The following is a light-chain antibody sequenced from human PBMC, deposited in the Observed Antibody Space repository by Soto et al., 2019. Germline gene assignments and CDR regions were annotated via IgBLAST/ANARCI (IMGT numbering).Light chain of an antibody. CDR1: SSDVGGYNH. Sequence: QSVLTQPASVSGSPGQSITISCTGTSSDVGGYNHVSWYQQHPGKAPKLMIYEVNNRPSGVSNRFSGSKSGNTASLTISGLQPEDEADYYCSSYTGGSTRVFGGGTKLTVL. CDR2: EVN. V-gene: IGLV2-14*01. J-gene: IGLJ3*02. CDR3: SSYTGGSTRV.